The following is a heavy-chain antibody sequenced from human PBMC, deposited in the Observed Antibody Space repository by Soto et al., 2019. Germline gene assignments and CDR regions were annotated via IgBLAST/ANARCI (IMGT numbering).Heavy chain of an antibody. CDR1: GDSFSSYY. J-gene: IGHJ4*02. V-gene: IGHV4-59*01. Sequence: PSETLSLTCTASGDSFSSYYWSWIRQPPGKGLEWIGYIYYSGTTNYIPSLKSRLTISVDTSQNQFSLRLNSVTAADTAVYYCARSFYYYDSSGYAHYFDYWGQGTLVTVSS. CDR3: ARSFYYYDSSGYAHYFDY. D-gene: IGHD3-22*01. CDR2: IYYSGTT.